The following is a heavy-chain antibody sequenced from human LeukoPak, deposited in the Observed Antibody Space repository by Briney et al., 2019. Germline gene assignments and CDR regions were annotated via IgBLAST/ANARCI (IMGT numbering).Heavy chain of an antibody. V-gene: IGHV3-21*04. D-gene: IGHD1-26*01. J-gene: IGHJ4*02. CDR3: AKLSDLVGARFDY. CDR2: ISSSSSYI. CDR1: GFTFSSYS. Sequence: GGSLRLSCAASGFTFSSYSMNWVRQAPGKGLGWVSSISSSSSYIYYADSVKGRFTISRDNAKNSLYLQMNSLRAEDTAVYYCAKLSDLVGARFDYWGQGTLVTVSS.